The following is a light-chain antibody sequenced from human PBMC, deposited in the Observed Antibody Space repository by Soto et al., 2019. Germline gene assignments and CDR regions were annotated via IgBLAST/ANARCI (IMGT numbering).Light chain of an antibody. CDR2: DVS. Sequence: QSALTQPASVSGSPGQSITISCTGTSSDVGGYNYVSWYQQHPGKAPKLMIYDVSNRPSGVSNRFSGSNSGNTASLTISGLQAEDEDDYYCSSYTSSSSIRYVFGTGTKLTVL. CDR1: SSDVGGYNY. CDR3: SSYTSSSSIRYV. J-gene: IGLJ1*01. V-gene: IGLV2-14*01.